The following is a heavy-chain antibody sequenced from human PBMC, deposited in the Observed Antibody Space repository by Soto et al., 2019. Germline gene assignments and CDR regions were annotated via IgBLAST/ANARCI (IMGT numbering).Heavy chain of an antibody. CDR3: ARGRSLKWNWFDR. CDR1: GYVFTGFY. V-gene: IGHV1-2*02. Sequence: GASVKVSCKASGYVFTGFYLHWVRQAPGQGLEWMGWIFPNSGATNYAQKFQGRVTLTRDTSLSTVYMDLTRLTSDDTAVYYCARGRSLKWNWFDRWGQGTLVTVSS. J-gene: IGHJ5*02. D-gene: IGHD2-15*01. CDR2: IFPNSGAT.